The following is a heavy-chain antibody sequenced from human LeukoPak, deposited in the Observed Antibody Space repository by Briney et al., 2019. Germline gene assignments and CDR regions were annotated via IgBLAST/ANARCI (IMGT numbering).Heavy chain of an antibody. V-gene: IGHV3-53*01. CDR2: IYSGGST. Sequence: PGGSLRLSCAASGFTVSSNYMSWVRQAPGKGLEWVSVIYSGGSTYYADSVKGRFTISRDNSKNTLYLQMNSLRAEDTAVYYCARALSAVGGTWYFDYWGQGTLVTVSS. CDR1: GFTVSSNY. D-gene: IGHD6-19*01. CDR3: ARALSAVGGTWYFDY. J-gene: IGHJ4*02.